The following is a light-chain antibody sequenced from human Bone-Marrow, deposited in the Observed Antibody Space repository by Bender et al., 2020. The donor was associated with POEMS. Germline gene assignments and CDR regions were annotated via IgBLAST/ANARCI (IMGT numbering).Light chain of an antibody. J-gene: IGLJ1*01. CDR3: CSYAGSSTPYV. CDR2: EVS. V-gene: IGLV2-23*02. Sequence: QSALTQPRSVSGSPGQSVTISCTGTSSDVGGYNLVSWYQQHPGKAPKLMIYEVSTRPSGVSNRFSGSKSGNTASLTISGLQAEDEADYYCCSYAGSSTPYVFGTGTTVTVL. CDR1: SSDVGGYNL.